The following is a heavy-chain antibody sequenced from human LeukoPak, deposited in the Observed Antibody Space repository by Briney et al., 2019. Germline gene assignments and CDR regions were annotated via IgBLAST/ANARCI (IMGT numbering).Heavy chain of an antibody. V-gene: IGHV3-9*01. CDR3: AKDISALGYCSSMDV. Sequence: GRSLRLSCAASGFTFDDYAMHWVRHAPGKGLEWVSGISWNSGSIGYADSVKGRFTISRDNAKNSLSLQMNSLRAEDTALYYCAKDISALGYCSSMDVWAKGPRSPSP. CDR1: GFTFDDYA. CDR2: ISWNSGSI. J-gene: IGHJ6*02. D-gene: IGHD2-2*01.